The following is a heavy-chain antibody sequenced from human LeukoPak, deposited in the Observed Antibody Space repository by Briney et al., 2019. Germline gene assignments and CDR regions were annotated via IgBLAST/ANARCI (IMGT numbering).Heavy chain of an antibody. Sequence: SETLSLTCAVSGGSGGSISSSNYWSWVRQPPGKGLEWVGEIYLRGNTNYDPSLESRATISVDESKTQLSLRLESVTAADTAVYYCARGTITTVTDSWGPGTLVTVSS. CDR3: ARGTITTVTDS. J-gene: IGHJ4*02. D-gene: IGHD4-17*01. CDR1: GGSGGSISSSNY. CDR2: IYLRGNT. V-gene: IGHV4-4*02.